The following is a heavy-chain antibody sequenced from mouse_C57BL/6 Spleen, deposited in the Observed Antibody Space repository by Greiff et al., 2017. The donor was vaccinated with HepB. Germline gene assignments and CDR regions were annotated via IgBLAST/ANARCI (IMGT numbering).Heavy chain of an antibody. Sequence: VQLQQPGAELVRPGSSVKLSCKASGYTFTSYWMDWVKQRPGQGLEWIGNIYPSDSETHYNQKFKDKATLTVDKSSSTAYMQLSSLTSEDSAVYYCARRRDEGYFDYWGQGTTLTVSS. CDR3: ARRRDEGYFDY. V-gene: IGHV1-61*01. J-gene: IGHJ2*01. CDR2: IYPSDSET. CDR1: GYTFTSYW.